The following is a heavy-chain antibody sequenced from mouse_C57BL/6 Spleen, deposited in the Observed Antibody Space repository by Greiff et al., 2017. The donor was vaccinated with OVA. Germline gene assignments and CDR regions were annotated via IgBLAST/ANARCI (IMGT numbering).Heavy chain of an antibody. Sequence: QVQLQQPGAELVKPGASVKLSCKASGYTFTSYWMHWVKQRPGRGLEWIGRIDPNSGGTKYNEKFKSKATLTVDKSSSTAYMQLSSLTSRDSAVYYCARGFTTVVAPLSFDVWGTGTTVTVSS. CDR1: GYTFTSYW. D-gene: IGHD1-1*01. V-gene: IGHV1-72*01. CDR2: IDPNSGGT. CDR3: ARGFTTVVAPLSFDV. J-gene: IGHJ1*03.